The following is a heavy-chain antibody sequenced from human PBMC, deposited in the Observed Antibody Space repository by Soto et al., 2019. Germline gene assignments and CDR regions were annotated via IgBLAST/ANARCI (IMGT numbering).Heavy chain of an antibody. CDR3: ARAKIVYSYGYYHYCGMEV. CDR1: GYTFTGYY. J-gene: IGHJ6*04. V-gene: IGHV1-2*04. D-gene: IGHD5-18*01. CDR2: INPNSGGT. Sequence: ASVKVSCKASGYTFTGYYMHWVRQAPVQGLEWMGWINPNSGGTNYAQKFQGWGTMTRDTRSSTAYMELSRLRSDDTAVYYCARAKIVYSYGYYHYCGMEVWGEGTRVTGSS.